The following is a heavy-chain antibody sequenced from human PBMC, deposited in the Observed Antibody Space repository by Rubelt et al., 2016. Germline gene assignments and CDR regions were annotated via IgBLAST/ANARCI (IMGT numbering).Heavy chain of an antibody. V-gene: IGHV3-74*01. Sequence: EVQLVESGGGLVQPGGSLRLSCAASGFIFSDYVMHWFRQVPGQGLVWVSRIYADGRVSSHADSAKGRFTISRDNTKNTLYLQRNSLRVDDTAVYYCARDRPYSSSSGDYYYYGMDVWGQGTTVTVSS. CDR1: GFIFSDYV. CDR2: IYADGRVS. J-gene: IGHJ6*02. CDR3: ARDRPYSSSSGDYYYYGMDV. D-gene: IGHD6-6*01.